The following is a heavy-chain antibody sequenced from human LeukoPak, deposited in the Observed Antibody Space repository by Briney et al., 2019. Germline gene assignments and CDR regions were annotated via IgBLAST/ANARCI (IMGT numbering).Heavy chain of an antibody. D-gene: IGHD6-6*01. CDR3: ARLIAARKAFDI. CDR1: GYSISSGYY. J-gene: IGHJ3*02. V-gene: IGHV4-61*02. Sequence: SETLSLTCTVSGYSISSGYYWGWIRQPAGKGLEWIGRIYTSGSTNYNPSLKSRVTISVDTSKNQFSLKLSSVTAADTAVYYCARLIAARKAFDIWGQGTMVIVSS. CDR2: IYTSGST.